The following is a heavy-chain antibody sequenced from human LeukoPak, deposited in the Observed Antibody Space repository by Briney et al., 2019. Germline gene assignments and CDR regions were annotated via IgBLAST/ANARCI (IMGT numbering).Heavy chain of an antibody. CDR3: AKVAYNWNDVPQIEPDY. CDR2: ISGSGGST. J-gene: IGHJ4*02. CDR1: GFTFSSYA. D-gene: IGHD1-1*01. Sequence: PGGSLRLSCAASGFTFSSYAMSWVRQAPGKGLEWVSAISGSGGSTYYADSVKGRFTISRDNSKNTLYLQMNSLRAEDTAVYYCAKVAYNWNDVPQIEPDYWGQGTLVTVSS. V-gene: IGHV3-23*01.